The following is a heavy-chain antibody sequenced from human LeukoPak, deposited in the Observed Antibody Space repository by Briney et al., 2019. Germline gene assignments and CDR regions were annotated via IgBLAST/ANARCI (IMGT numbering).Heavy chain of an antibody. Sequence: ASVKVSCKASGYTFTSYAMQWVRQAPGQRLEWMGWINAGNGNTKYSQKFQGRVTITRDTPASTAYMELSSLRFEDTAVYYCARVGSTSCYGGCWFDPWGQGTLVTVSS. CDR2: INAGNGNT. CDR3: ARVGSTSCYGGCWFDP. J-gene: IGHJ5*02. CDR1: GYTFTSYA. D-gene: IGHD2-2*01. V-gene: IGHV1-3*01.